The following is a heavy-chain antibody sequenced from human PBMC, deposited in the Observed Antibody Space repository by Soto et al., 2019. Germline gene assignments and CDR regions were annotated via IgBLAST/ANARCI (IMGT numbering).Heavy chain of an antibody. CDR2: IYYSGST. J-gene: IGHJ3*02. CDR1: GGSISSYY. CDR3: AREAYCGGDCSSGAFDI. Sequence: PSETLSLTCTVSGGSISSYYWSWIRQPPGKGLEWIGYIYYSGSTNYNPSLKSRVTISVDTSKNQFSLKLSSVTAADTAVYYCAREAYCGGDCSSGAFDIWGQGTMVTVS. V-gene: IGHV4-59*01. D-gene: IGHD2-21*02.